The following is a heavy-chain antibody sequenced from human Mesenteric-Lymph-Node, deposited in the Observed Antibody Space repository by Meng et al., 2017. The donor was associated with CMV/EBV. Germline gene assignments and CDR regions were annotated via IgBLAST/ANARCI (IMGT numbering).Heavy chain of an antibody. Sequence: GGSLRLSCAASGFTFRAYTMNWVRQAPGKGLEWVSSITLSGTYIYYTDSVKGRFTISRDNAKNSLYLQMNSLRAEDTAVYYCARESRFLEWPNFDYWGQGTLVTVSS. J-gene: IGHJ4*02. CDR1: GFTFRAYT. V-gene: IGHV3-21*01. D-gene: IGHD3-3*01. CDR2: ITLSGTYI. CDR3: ARESRFLEWPNFDY.